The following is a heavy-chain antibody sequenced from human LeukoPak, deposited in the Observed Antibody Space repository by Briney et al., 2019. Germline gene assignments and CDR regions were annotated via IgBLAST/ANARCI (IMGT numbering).Heavy chain of an antibody. CDR2: IYYSGST. CDR3: ARDRSSSTSGMDV. D-gene: IGHD2-2*01. V-gene: IGHV4-30-4*01. CDR1: GGSISSGDYY. Sequence: SQTLSLTCTVSGGSISSGDYYWSWIRQPPGTGLEWIGYIYYSGSTYYNPSLKSRVTISVDTSKNQFSLKLSSVTAADTAVYYCARDRSSSTSGMDVWGQGTTVTVSS. J-gene: IGHJ6*02.